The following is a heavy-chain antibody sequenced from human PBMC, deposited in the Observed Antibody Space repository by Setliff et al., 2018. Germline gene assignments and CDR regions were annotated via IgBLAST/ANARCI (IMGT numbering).Heavy chain of an antibody. CDR3: ARDNPIVGAADY. CDR1: GGSISSGSYY. CDR2: LHTSGST. Sequence: SETLSLTCAVSGGSISSGSYYWSWIRQPAGKGLEWAGRLHTSGSTNYNPSHKSRVTISVDTSKNQFSLNLSSVTAADTAVYFCARDNPIVGAADYWGQGILVTVSS. J-gene: IGHJ4*02. V-gene: IGHV4-61*02. D-gene: IGHD1-26*01.